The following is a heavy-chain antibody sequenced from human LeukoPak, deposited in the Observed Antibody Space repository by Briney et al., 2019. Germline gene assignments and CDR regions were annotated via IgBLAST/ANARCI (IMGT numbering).Heavy chain of an antibody. D-gene: IGHD6-19*01. V-gene: IGHV3-30-3*01. CDR1: GFTFSSYA. CDR2: ISYDGSNK. CDR3: ARGPGIAVAGFFDY. J-gene: IGHJ4*02. Sequence: GGSLRLSCAASGFTFSSYAMHWVRQAPGKGLEWVAVISYDGSNKYYADSVKGRFTISRDNSKNTLYLQMNSLRAEDTAVHYCARGPGIAVAGFFDYWGQGTLVTVSS.